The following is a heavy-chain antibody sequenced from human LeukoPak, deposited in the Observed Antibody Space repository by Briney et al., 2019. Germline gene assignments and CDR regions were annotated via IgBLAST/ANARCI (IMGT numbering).Heavy chain of an antibody. Sequence: GGSLRLSCAASEFSPISHWMTWVRRAPGKGLEWVADIKEDGSERYYVDSVKGRFTISRDKAKNSVFLQMNGLRAEDTAVYYCSWSGEADWSQGTLVTVSS. CDR2: IKEDGSER. V-gene: IGHV3-7*01. CDR3: SWSGEAD. CDR1: EFSPISHW. D-gene: IGHD1-26*01. J-gene: IGHJ4*02.